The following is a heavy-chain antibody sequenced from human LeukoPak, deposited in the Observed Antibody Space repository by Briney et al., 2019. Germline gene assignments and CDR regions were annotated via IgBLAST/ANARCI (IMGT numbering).Heavy chain of an antibody. J-gene: IGHJ6*04. CDR3: ATGTRYCTSTSCSYYYGMDV. D-gene: IGHD2-2*01. Sequence: GGSLRLSCAASGFTFSDYYMTWIRQAPGKGLEWVSYISGSGSYTNYADSVKGRFTISRDNAKNSLFLQMNSLRAEDTAVHYCATGTRYCTSTSCSYYYGMDVWGKGTTVTVSS. CDR1: GFTFSDYY. V-gene: IGHV3-11*06. CDR2: ISGSGSYT.